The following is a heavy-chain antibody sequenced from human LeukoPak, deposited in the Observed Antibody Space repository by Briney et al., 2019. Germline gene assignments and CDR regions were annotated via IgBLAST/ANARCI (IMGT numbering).Heavy chain of an antibody. Sequence: GGSLRLSCAASGFTFSNYAMNWVRQAPGKGLEWVSSISSSSSYIYYADSVKGRFTISRDNAKNSLYLQMNSLRAEDTAVYYCARDLGIAAAKSDYWGQGTLVTVSS. CDR1: GFTFSNYA. D-gene: IGHD6-13*01. CDR3: ARDLGIAAAKSDY. CDR2: ISSSSSYI. V-gene: IGHV3-21*01. J-gene: IGHJ4*02.